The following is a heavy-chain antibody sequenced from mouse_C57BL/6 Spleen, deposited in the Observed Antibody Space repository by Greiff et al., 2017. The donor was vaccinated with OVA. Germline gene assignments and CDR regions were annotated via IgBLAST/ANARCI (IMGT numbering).Heavy chain of an antibody. D-gene: IGHD3-3*01. CDR1: GYTFTSYW. CDR2: IDPSDSET. Sequence: VQLQQPGAELVRPGSSVKLSCKASGYTFTSYWMHWVKQRPIQGLEWIGNIDPSDSETHYNQKFKDKATLTVDKSSSTAYMQLSSLTSDDAAVYYCARWGTGFAYWGQGTLVTVSA. V-gene: IGHV1-52*01. CDR3: ARWGTGFAY. J-gene: IGHJ3*01.